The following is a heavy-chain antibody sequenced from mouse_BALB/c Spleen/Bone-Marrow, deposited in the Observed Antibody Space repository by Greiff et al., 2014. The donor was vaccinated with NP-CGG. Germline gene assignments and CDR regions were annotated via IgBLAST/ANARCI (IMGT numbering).Heavy chain of an antibody. CDR1: GYSITSRYY. CDR2: INYAGSD. Sequence: EVKLMESGPGLVKPSQSLSLTCSVTGYSITSRYYWNWIRQFPGNKLQWMGYINYAGSDNYNPSLKNRISITRDTSKNQFFLKLNSVTTEDTATYYCARGRDYYGNYFDYWGQGTTLTVSS. CDR3: ARGRDYYGNYFDY. J-gene: IGHJ2*01. V-gene: IGHV3-6*02. D-gene: IGHD1-1*01.